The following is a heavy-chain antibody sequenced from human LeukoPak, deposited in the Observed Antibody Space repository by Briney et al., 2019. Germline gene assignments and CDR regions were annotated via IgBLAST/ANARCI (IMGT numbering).Heavy chain of an antibody. CDR1: GFTFSSYA. Sequence: GGSLRLSCAASGFTFSSYAMHWVRQAPGQRLEWMGWINAGNGNTKYSQKFQGRVTITRDTSASTAYMELSSLRSEDTAVYYCARSGTLRVVDLYYFDYWGQGTLVTVSS. J-gene: IGHJ4*02. CDR2: INAGNGNT. V-gene: IGHV1-3*01. D-gene: IGHD1-26*01. CDR3: ARSGTLRVVDLYYFDY.